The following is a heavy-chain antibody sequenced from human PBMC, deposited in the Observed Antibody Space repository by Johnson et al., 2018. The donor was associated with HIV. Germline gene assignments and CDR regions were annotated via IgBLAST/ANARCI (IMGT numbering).Heavy chain of an antibody. V-gene: IGHV3-53*01. CDR1: GFTVSSNY. Sequence: VQLVESGGGLIQPGGSLRLSCAASGFTVSSNYMSWVRQAPGKGLEWVSVIYGGGSTYYADSVKGRLSISRENSKNTLYLQMNSLRVEDTAVYYCAREHCSGGSCFLDIWGQGTMVTVSS. CDR3: AREHCSGGSCFLDI. D-gene: IGHD2-15*01. CDR2: IYGGGST. J-gene: IGHJ3*02.